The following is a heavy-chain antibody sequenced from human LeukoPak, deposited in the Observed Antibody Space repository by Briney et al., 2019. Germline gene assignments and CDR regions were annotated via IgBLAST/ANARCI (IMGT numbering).Heavy chain of an antibody. D-gene: IGHD1-26*01. V-gene: IGHV3-7*01. Sequence: PGGSLRLSCAVSGLTFSSSWMDWVRQAPGKGLEWVASINPEGSEKYSADSVKGRFTISRDNAKNSLYLQMNSLRAEDTAVYYCVRGRIVGATYGDYWGQGTLVTVSS. CDR1: GLTFSSSW. CDR3: VRGRIVGATYGDY. CDR2: INPEGSEK. J-gene: IGHJ4*02.